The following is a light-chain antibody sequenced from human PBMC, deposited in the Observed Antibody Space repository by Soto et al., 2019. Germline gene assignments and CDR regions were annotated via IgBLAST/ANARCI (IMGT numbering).Light chain of an antibody. V-gene: IGKV3-11*01. CDR2: DAS. Sequence: EVVLTQSPARLSLSPGDRATLCVGADQSVSDYVGWYQQKPGQPPRLLFFDASSRASGVPHRFSAGGSGTDFTLIISSLQPEDFAVYYCQQRVNWPPTFGGGTKVDIK. CDR3: QQRVNWPPT. J-gene: IGKJ4*01. CDR1: QSVSDY.